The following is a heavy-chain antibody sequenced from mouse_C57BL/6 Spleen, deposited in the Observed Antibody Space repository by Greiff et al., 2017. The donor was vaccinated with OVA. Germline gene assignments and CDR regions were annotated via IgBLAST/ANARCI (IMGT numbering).Heavy chain of an antibody. CDR2: INPNNGGT. CDR1: GYTFTDYN. V-gene: IGHV1-22*01. Sequence: EVQLQQSGPELVKPGASVKMSCKASGYTFTDYNMHWVKQSHGKSLEWIGYINPNNGGTSYNQKFKGKATLTVNKSSSTAYMELRSLTSEDAAVYYCAGAYYSNHGEDAMDYWGQGTSVTVSS. J-gene: IGHJ4*01. D-gene: IGHD2-5*01. CDR3: AGAYYSNHGEDAMDY.